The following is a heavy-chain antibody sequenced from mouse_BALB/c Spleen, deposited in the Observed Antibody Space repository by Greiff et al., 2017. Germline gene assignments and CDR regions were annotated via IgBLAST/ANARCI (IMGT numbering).Heavy chain of an antibody. J-gene: IGHJ1*01. D-gene: IGHD1-1*01. Sequence: QVQLQQSAAELARPGASVKMSCKASGYTFTSYTMHWVKQRPGQGLEWIGYINPSSGYTEYNQKFKDKTTLTADKSSSTAYMQLSSLTSEDSAVYYCARCHYGSPGHFDVWGAGTTVTVSS. CDR1: GYTFTSYT. V-gene: IGHV1-4*02. CDR3: ARCHYGSPGHFDV. CDR2: INPSSGYT.